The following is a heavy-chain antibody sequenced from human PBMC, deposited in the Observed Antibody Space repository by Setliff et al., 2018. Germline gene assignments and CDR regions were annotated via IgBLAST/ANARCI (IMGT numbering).Heavy chain of an antibody. CDR3: ARGPSGWSSATSRYYFYMDV. CDR2: IIPIRGAA. CDR1: GGTFSNSA. V-gene: IGHV1-69*13. D-gene: IGHD6-19*01. Sequence: SVKVSCKAFGGTFSNSAINWVRQAPGQGLEWMGGIIPIRGAADYAQKFQGKVIITADGSTSTAYMELTSLRSDDAAVYYCARGPSGWSSATSRYYFYMDVWGKGTTVT. J-gene: IGHJ6*03.